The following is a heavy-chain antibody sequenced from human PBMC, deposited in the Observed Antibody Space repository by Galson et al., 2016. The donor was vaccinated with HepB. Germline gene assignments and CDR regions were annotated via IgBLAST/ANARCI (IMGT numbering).Heavy chain of an antibody. V-gene: IGHV3-23*01. CDR2: ISGRGGST. J-gene: IGHJ4*02. CDR1: GFTFSTYA. Sequence: SLRLSCAASGFTFSTYAMSWVRQAPGKGLEWVSAISGRGGSTYYVDSVKGRFTISRDNSKNTLYLQMNSLRAEDTAAYYCAKERGSIGAVGIDSFDNWGQGTLVTVSS. D-gene: IGHD6-13*01. CDR3: AKERGSIGAVGIDSFDN.